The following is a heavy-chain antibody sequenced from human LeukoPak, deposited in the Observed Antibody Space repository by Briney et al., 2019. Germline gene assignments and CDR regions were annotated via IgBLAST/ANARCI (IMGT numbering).Heavy chain of an antibody. Sequence: SETLSLTCTVSGGSISSYYWSWIRQPPGKGLEWIGYIYYSGSANYNPSLKSRVTISVDTSKNQFSLKLSSVTAADTAVYYCARVSGSYYYFDYWGQGTLVTVSS. CDR1: GGSISSYY. D-gene: IGHD1-26*01. CDR2: IYYSGSA. J-gene: IGHJ4*02. CDR3: ARVSGSYYYFDY. V-gene: IGHV4-59*01.